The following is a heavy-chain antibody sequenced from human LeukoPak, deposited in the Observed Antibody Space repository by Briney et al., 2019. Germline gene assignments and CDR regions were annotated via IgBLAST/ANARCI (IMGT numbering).Heavy chain of an antibody. D-gene: IGHD4-17*01. CDR3: ARDYGDYPRAYYYGMDV. CDR1: GFTFSSYA. Sequence: WRSLCLSCAASGFTFSSYAMHWVRQAPGKGLEWVAVISYDGSNKYYAASVKGRFTISSNNSKNTLYLQMTRLRAEDTAVYSCARDYGDYPRAYYYGMDVWGQGTTVTVSS. CDR2: ISYDGSNK. J-gene: IGHJ6*02. V-gene: IGHV3-30-3*01.